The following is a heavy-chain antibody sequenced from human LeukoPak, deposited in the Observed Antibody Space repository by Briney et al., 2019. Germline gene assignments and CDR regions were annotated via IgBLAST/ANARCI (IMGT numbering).Heavy chain of an antibody. CDR2: ISAYNGNT. CDR1: GYTFTSYG. CDR3: ARDCGIVVVPAARSGWFDP. Sequence: ASVKVSCKASGYTFTSYGISWVRQAPGQGLEWMGWISAYNGNTNYAQKLQGRVTMTTDTSTSTAYMELRSLRSDDTAVYYCARDCGIVVVPAARSGWFDPWGQGTLVTVSS. V-gene: IGHV1-18*01. D-gene: IGHD2-2*01. J-gene: IGHJ5*02.